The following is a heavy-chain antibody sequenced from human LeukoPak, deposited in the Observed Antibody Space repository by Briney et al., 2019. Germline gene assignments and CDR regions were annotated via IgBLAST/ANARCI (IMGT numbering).Heavy chain of an antibody. Sequence: SETLSLTCTVSGGSISSYYWSWIRQPPGKGLEWIGYIYYSGSTNYNPSLKSRVTISVDPSKNQFSLKLSSVTAADTAVYYCARVVVYGDYPSWFDPWGQGSLVTVSS. CDR2: IYYSGST. V-gene: IGHV4-59*01. CDR1: GGSISSYY. CDR3: ARVVVYGDYPSWFDP. D-gene: IGHD4-17*01. J-gene: IGHJ5*02.